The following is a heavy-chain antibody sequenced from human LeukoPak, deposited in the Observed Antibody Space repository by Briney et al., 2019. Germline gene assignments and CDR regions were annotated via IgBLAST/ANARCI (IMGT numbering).Heavy chain of an antibody. D-gene: IGHD6-6*01. V-gene: IGHV3-74*01. CDR2: IINDGSST. CDR1: GFNFKNYW. J-gene: IGHJ5*02. CDR3: TGARFDP. Sequence: GVSLRLSCAASGFNFKNYWMHWVRQAPGKGLEWVSRIINDGSSTTYADSVKGRFTISRDNAKDTLYLQMNSLRVEDTAVYYCTGARFDPWGQGTLVTVYS.